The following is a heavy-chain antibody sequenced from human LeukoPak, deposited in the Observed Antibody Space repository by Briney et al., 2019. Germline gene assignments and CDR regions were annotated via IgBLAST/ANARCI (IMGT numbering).Heavy chain of an antibody. CDR1: GGSISSSSYY. J-gene: IGHJ4*02. CDR2: IYYSGST. CDR3: ARHGVYYDFWSGYPTSYYFDY. D-gene: IGHD3-3*01. Sequence: SETLSLTCTVSGGSISSSSYYWGWIRQPPGKGLEWIGSIYYSGSTYYNPSLKSRVTISVDTSKNQFSLKLSSVTAADTAVYYCARHGVYYDFWSGYPTSYYFDYWGQGTLVTVSS. V-gene: IGHV4-39*01.